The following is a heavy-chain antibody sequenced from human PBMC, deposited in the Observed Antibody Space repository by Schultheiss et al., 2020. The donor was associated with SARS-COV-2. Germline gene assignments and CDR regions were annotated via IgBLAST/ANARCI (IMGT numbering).Heavy chain of an antibody. Sequence: GGSLRLSCAAYGFTFSSYWMHWVRQAPGKGLVWVSRINSDGSSTSYADSVKGRFTISRDNAKNTLYLQMNSLRAEDTAVYYCARVKAAAGTWYYYYGMDVWGQGTTVTVSS. CDR1: GFTFSSYW. CDR3: ARVKAAAGTWYYYYGMDV. J-gene: IGHJ6*02. CDR2: INSDGSST. D-gene: IGHD6-13*01. V-gene: IGHV3-74*01.